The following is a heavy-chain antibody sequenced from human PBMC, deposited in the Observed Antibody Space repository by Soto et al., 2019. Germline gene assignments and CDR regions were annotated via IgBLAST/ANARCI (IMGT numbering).Heavy chain of an antibody. V-gene: IGHV5-51*01. CDR1: GYNFTAYW. Sequence: XESLKIAFMASGYNFTAYWVSWVRQITGKGLECVGIFYPGDSDATYGPSFLGQVTISADRSISTAYLQWSSLKASDTAMYFCARGGKGGSHFYAMGVWGQGTTVTVS. J-gene: IGHJ6*02. CDR3: ARGGKGGSHFYAMGV. D-gene: IGHD1-26*01. CDR2: FYPGDSDA.